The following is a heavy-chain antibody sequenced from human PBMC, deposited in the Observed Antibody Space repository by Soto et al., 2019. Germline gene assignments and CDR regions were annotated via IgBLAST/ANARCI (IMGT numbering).Heavy chain of an antibody. CDR2: ISGSGGSK. D-gene: IGHD3-10*01. J-gene: IGHJ6*02. CDR3: ARVNYGSGSQHHHYGMDV. CDR1: GFTFSSYA. Sequence: GGSLRLSCAASGFTFSSYAMSWVRQAPGKGLEWVSAISGSGGSKYYADSVKGRFTISRDNSKNTLYLQMNSLRAEDTAVYYCARVNYGSGSQHHHYGMDVWGQGTTVTVS. V-gene: IGHV3-23*01.